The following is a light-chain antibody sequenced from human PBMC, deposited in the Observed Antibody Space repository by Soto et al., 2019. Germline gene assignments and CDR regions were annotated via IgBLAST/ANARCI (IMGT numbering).Light chain of an antibody. Sequence: QITKAPSDLSTSVGERGTVSCRSSHNSDTWLAWYQQKPGRAPKLLISDASTLESGVPSRFSGSGSGTEFTLTISGLQPDDFTTYYRQQYNSSPYSFGAGTKL. CDR3: QQYNSSPYS. CDR2: DAS. V-gene: IGKV1-5*01. J-gene: IGKJ2*03. CDR1: HNSDTW.